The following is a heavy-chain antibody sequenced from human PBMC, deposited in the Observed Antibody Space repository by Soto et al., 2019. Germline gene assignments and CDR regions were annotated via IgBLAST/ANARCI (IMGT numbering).Heavy chain of an antibody. Sequence: GGSLRLSCAASGFTFSSYGMHWVRQAPGKGLEWVAVISYDGSNKYYADSVKGRFTISRDNSKNTLYLQMNSLRAEDTAVYYCAKDLGYCSSTSCLFYYYYGMDVWGQGTTVTVSS. CDR1: GFTFSSYG. CDR3: AKDLGYCSSTSCLFYYYYGMDV. V-gene: IGHV3-30*18. J-gene: IGHJ6*02. D-gene: IGHD2-2*01. CDR2: ISYDGSNK.